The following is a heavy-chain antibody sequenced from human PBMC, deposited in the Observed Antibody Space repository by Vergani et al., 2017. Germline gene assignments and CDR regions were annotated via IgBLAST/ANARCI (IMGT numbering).Heavy chain of an antibody. V-gene: IGHV4-38-2*01. J-gene: IGHJ4*02. Sequence: QVQLQESGPGLVQPAETLSLTCVVSNSSINSNYYWGWIRQSPGKRLEWIGSVSHSGSTFPNPSLKSRVTISVDKSKKLISLILSSVTAADTAVYYCVRDAINYDVLTGYYIGLDSWGQGTLVTVSS. CDR2: VSHSGST. CDR1: NSSINSNYY. D-gene: IGHD3-9*01. CDR3: VRDAINYDVLTGYYIGLDS.